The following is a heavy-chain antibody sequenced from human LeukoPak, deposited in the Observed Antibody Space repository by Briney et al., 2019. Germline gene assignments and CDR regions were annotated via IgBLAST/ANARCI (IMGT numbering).Heavy chain of an antibody. J-gene: IGHJ4*02. CDR3: ARVSAKEEYCTNGVCYRTDYFDY. D-gene: IGHD2-8*01. CDR1: GFTFSSYW. Sequence: PGGSLRLSCAASGFTFSSYWMSWVRQAPGKGLEWVANIKHDGSETYYVDSVKGRFSISRDNAKISLSLQMNSLRAEDTAVYYCARVSAKEEYCTNGVCYRTDYFDYWGQGTLVTVSS. V-gene: IGHV3-7*01. CDR2: IKHDGSET.